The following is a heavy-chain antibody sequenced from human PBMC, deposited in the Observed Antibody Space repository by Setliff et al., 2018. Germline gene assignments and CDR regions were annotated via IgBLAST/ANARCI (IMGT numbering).Heavy chain of an antibody. CDR3: ARGPSGSSSEGYFDY. Sequence: HGESLKISCQGSGYSFASYWIGWVRQMPGKGLEWMGIIYPGDSDTNYSPSFQGHVTISADKSISTAYLQWTSLKASDTAMYYCARGPSGSSSEGYFDYWGQGTLVTVSS. CDR1: GYSFASYW. V-gene: IGHV5-51*01. CDR2: IYPGDSDT. D-gene: IGHD5-12*01. J-gene: IGHJ4*02.